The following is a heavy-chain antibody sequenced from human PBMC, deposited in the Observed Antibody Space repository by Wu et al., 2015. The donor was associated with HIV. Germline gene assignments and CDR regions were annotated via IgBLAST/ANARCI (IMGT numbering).Heavy chain of an antibody. Sequence: QVQLQQWGAGLLKPSETLSLTCAVYGGSFSDYYWSWIRQPPGKGLEWIGEINHSGSTNYNPSLKSRVTISVDTSKNQFSLKLSSVTAADTAVYYCASRAKYSGYLDYWGQGTLVTVSS. J-gene: IGHJ4*02. V-gene: IGHV4-34*01. CDR3: ASRAKYSGYLDY. CDR2: INHSGST. D-gene: IGHD5-12*01. CDR1: GGSFSDYY.